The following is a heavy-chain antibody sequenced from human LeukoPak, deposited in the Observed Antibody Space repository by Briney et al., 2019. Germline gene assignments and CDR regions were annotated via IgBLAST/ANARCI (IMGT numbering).Heavy chain of an antibody. Sequence: SETLSLTCTVSGGSISSYYWSWLRQPPGKGLEWIGYIYYSGSTNYNPSLKSRVTISVDTSKNQFSLKLSSVTAADTAVYYCAREWSSGGAFDIWGQGTMVTVSS. CDR2: IYYSGST. V-gene: IGHV4-59*01. J-gene: IGHJ3*02. CDR1: GGSISSYY. D-gene: IGHD6-19*01. CDR3: AREWSSGGAFDI.